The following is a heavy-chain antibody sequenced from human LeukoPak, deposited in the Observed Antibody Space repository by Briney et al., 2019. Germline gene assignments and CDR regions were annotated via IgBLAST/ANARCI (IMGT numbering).Heavy chain of an antibody. V-gene: IGHV4-39*07. CDR2: IYYSGNT. CDR1: GGSIGSSSYY. CDR3: ARTSYYGSGTWYFDL. Sequence: SETLSLTCTVSGGSIGSSSYYWGWIRQPPGKGLEWIGSIYYSGNTYYNPSLKSRVRVSIDTSKNLFSLNLNSVTAADTAVYYCARTSYYGSGTWYFDLWGRGTLVSVSS. D-gene: IGHD3-10*01. J-gene: IGHJ2*01.